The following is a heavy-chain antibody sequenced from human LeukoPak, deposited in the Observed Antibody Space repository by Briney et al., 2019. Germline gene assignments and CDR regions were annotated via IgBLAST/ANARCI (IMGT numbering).Heavy chain of an antibody. CDR3: ARDVNLRQLVD. CDR2: ISYDGSNK. D-gene: IGHD6-6*01. J-gene: IGHJ4*02. V-gene: IGHV3-30-3*01. Sequence: PGGSLRLSCAASGFTFSSYAMHWVRQAPGKGLEWVAVISYDGSNKYYADSVKGRFTISRDISMGTLFLQMNSLRSDDTAVYFCARDVNLRQLVDWGQGTLVIVSS. CDR1: GFTFSSYA.